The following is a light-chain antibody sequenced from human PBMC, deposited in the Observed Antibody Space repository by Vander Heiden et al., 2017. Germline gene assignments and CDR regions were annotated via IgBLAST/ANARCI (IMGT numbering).Light chain of an antibody. J-gene: IGLJ1*01. Sequence: SYELTQPPSVSVAPGQTAGITCGGNNIATKNVHWYQQKSGQSPVLLVYDDSNRPSGIPERFSGSTSGNTATLTISRVEAGDEADYYCQVWNTITDHVFGTGNKVTVL. CDR3: QVWNTITDHV. CDR2: DDS. CDR1: NIATKN. V-gene: IGLV3-21*02.